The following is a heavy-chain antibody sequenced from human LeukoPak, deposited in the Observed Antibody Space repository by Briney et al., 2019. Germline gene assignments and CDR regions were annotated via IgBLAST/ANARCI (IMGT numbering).Heavy chain of an antibody. J-gene: IGHJ4*02. CDR3: ARVGRYSSSSGAY. V-gene: IGHV3-11*04. Sequence: GGSLRLSCAASGFTFSDYYMSWVRQAPGKGLEWVSYISSSGSSIYSADSVKGRFTISRDNAKNSLYLQMNSLRAEDTAVYYCARVGRYSSSSGAYWSQGTLVTVSS. CDR1: GFTFSDYY. D-gene: IGHD6-6*01. CDR2: ISSSGSSI.